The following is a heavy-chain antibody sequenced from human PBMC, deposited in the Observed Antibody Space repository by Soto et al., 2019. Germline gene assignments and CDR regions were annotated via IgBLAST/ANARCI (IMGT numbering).Heavy chain of an antibody. J-gene: IGHJ4*02. D-gene: IGHD3-22*01. CDR3: ARVTRDSSGC. CDR2: ISYDGSNK. Sequence: GGSLRLSCAASGFTFSSYAMHWVRQAPGKGLEWVAVISYDGSNKYYADSVKGRFTISRDNSKNTLYLQMNSLRADDTAVYYCARVTRDSSGCWGQGTLVTVSS. V-gene: IGHV3-30-3*01. CDR1: GFTFSSYA.